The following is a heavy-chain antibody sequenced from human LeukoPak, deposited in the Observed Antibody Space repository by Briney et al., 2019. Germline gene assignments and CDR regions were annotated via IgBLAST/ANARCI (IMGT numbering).Heavy chain of an antibody. CDR1: GFTFSDYY. CDR3: AKDDLWNLVEDAFDI. D-gene: IGHD1-1*01. CDR2: ISSSGSTI. J-gene: IGHJ3*02. V-gene: IGHV3-11*01. Sequence: GGSLRLSCAASGFTFSDYYMSWIRQAPGKGLEWVSYISSSGSTIYYADSVKGRFTISRDNAKNSLYLQMNSLRAEDTAVYYCAKDDLWNLVEDAFDIWGQGTMVTVSS.